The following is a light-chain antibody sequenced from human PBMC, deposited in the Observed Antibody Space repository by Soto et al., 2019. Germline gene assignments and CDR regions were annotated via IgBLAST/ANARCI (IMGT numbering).Light chain of an antibody. CDR3: VAWDDSLNGYVV. Sequence: QSVLTQPPSASGTPGQRVTISCSGSSSNIGSNTVNWYQHLPGTAPKLVIYSNNQRPSGVPDRFSGSKSGTSASRAISGLQSEDEADYYCVAWDDSLNGYVVFGGGTKVTV. V-gene: IGLV1-44*01. CDR2: SNN. CDR1: SSNIGSNT. J-gene: IGLJ2*01.